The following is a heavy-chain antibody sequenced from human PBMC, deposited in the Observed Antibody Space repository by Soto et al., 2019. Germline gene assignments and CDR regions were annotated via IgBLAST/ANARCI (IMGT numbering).Heavy chain of an antibody. D-gene: IGHD3-22*01. Sequence: PGGSLRLSCAGSGFTLSGPYIDWVCQAPGTGQEWGGRARDKAQGYSTAYAASVKGRFTTSRDESKNSVYRQMNSLKTEDTAVYYCVRATDFSDSSGYTRCLDYWGQGTLVTVSS. V-gene: IGHV3-72*01. CDR3: VRATDFSDSSGYTRCLDY. CDR2: ARDKAQGYST. CDR1: GFTLSGPY. J-gene: IGHJ4*02.